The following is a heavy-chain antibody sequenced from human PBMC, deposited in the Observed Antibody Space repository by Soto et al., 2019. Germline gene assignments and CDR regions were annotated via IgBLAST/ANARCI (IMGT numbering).Heavy chain of an antibody. CDR3: AREEGTRYYYYYYGMDV. D-gene: IGHD1-1*01. CDR1: GYSFTRYW. J-gene: IGHJ6*02. CDR2: IDPTDSYT. V-gene: IGHV5-10-1*01. Sequence: GESLKISCKGSGYSFTRYWISWVRQMPGKGLEWMGRIDPTDSYTNYSPSSQGHVTISADKSISTAYLKLSSVTAADTAVYYCAREEGTRYYYYYYGMDVWGQGTTVTVSS.